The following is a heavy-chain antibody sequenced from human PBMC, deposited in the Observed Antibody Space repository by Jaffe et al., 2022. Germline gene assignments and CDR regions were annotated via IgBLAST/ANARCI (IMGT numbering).Heavy chain of an antibody. CDR3: ARAGYCNNTNCYEWFDP. CDR2: INPNSGGT. V-gene: IGHV1-2*02. J-gene: IGHJ5*02. CDR1: GYTFTGYY. Sequence: QVQLVQSGAEVKKPGASVKVSCKASGYTFTGYYMHWVRQAPGQGLEWMGWINPNSGGTNYAQKFQGRVTMTRDTSISTAYMELSRLRFDDTAVYYCARAGYCNNTNCYEWFDPWGQGTLVTVSS. D-gene: IGHD2-2*01.